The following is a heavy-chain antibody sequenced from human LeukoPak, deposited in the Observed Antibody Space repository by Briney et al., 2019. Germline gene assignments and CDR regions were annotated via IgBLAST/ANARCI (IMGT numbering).Heavy chain of an antibody. J-gene: IGHJ4*02. D-gene: IGHD3-22*01. V-gene: IGHV3-33*08. CDR1: GFTFNRYA. Sequence: PGGSLRLSCAASGFTFNRYAMHWVRQAPGKGLEWVAVIWYDGSNDDYADSVKGRFTISRDNSKSTLYLQMNSLRAEDTAIYYCARSIPRYDGSAYYPDYWGQGTLVTVSS. CDR2: IWYDGSND. CDR3: ARSIPRYDGSAYYPDY.